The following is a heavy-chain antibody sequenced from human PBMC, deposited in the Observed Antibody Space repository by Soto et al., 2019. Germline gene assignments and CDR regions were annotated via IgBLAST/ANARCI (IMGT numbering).Heavy chain of an antibody. CDR2: IHGDGDYS. J-gene: IGHJ2*01. V-gene: IGHV3-23*01. Sequence: EVQLLDSGGGLVQPGGSLRLSCAASGFMFSCCVMSWVRQAPGKGLEWVSTIHGDGDYSHYTDSVEGRFTISRDNSRNTLYLQMNNLRADDTAVYYCAKNRGAGDYTNWSFAVWGRGTLVTVSS. CDR1: GFMFSCCV. CDR3: AKNRGAGDYTNWSFAV. D-gene: IGHD2-2*02.